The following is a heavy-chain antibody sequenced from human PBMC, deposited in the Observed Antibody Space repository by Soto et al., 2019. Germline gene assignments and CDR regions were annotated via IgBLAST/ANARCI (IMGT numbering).Heavy chain of an antibody. J-gene: IGHJ4*02. Sequence: SETLSLTCTVSVGSVSSGRFYWSWIRQPPGRGLEWIGYIYYSGSTKYNPSLRSRVTISVDTSKNQFSLKLTSVTAVDTAVYYCARRRYYYDSSGYSNFDYWGQGTPVTVS. CDR3: ARRRYYYDSSGYSNFDY. D-gene: IGHD3-22*01. V-gene: IGHV4-61*01. CDR1: VGSVSSGRFY. CDR2: IYYSGST.